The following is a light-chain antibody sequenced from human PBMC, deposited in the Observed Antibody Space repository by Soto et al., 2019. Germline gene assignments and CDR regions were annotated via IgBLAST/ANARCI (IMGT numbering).Light chain of an antibody. CDR3: QQYNIYPLT. Sequence: DVQMTQSPYSLSASVGDRVTITCRASQDINSWLAWYQQKPGKAPKSLIYVASSLQTGVPLRFSGSGSGTVFTLTISSLQPEDSATYYCQQYNIYPLTFGGGTKVEIK. J-gene: IGKJ4*01. V-gene: IGKV1D-16*01. CDR1: QDINSW. CDR2: VAS.